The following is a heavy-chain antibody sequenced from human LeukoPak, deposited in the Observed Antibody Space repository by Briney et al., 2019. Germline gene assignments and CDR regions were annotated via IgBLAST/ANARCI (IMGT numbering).Heavy chain of an antibody. CDR1: GGTFSSYA. J-gene: IGHJ4*02. CDR2: IIPIFGTA. V-gene: IGHV1-69*13. CDR3: ATSYKYSYVPPEPY. D-gene: IGHD5-18*01. Sequence: SVKVSCKASGGTFSSYAISWVRQAPGRGLEWMGGIIPIFGTANYAQKFQGRVTITADESTSTAYMELSSLRSEDTAVYYCATSYKYSYVPPEPYWGQGTLVTVSS.